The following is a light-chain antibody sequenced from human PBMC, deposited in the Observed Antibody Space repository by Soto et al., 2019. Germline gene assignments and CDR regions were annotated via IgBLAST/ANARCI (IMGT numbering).Light chain of an antibody. CDR1: QDIYPD. J-gene: IGKJ5*01. CDR3: KQRKSYPIT. Sequence: DIPLTQSPSFLSASVGDRVTITCRASQDIYPDLTWFHQNPGKAPKLLVFAASTLQNGVPSRFSGSGSGTEFTVTITSLQPEDFATYYCKQRKSYPITFGQGTRLEIK. V-gene: IGKV1-9*01. CDR2: AAS.